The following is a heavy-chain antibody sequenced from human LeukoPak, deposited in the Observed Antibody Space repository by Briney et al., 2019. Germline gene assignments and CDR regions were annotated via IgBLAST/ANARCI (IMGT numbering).Heavy chain of an antibody. V-gene: IGHV4-4*07. Sequence: TSETLSLTCTVSGGSISSYYWSWIRQPAGKGLEWIGRIYTSGSTNYNPSLKSRVTMSVDTSKNQFSLKLSSVTAADTAVYYCARDLSGYYDSSGYYMVMDYWGQGTLVTVSS. D-gene: IGHD3-22*01. CDR1: GGSISSYY. CDR3: ARDLSGYYDSSGYYMVMDY. J-gene: IGHJ4*02. CDR2: IYTSGST.